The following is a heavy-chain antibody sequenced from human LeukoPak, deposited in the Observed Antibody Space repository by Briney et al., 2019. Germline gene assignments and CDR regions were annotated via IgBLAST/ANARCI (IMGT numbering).Heavy chain of an antibody. V-gene: IGHV4-4*02. CDR3: AREVIAAATHIDY. CDR2: IYHSGST. D-gene: IGHD6-13*01. J-gene: IGHJ4*02. Sequence: EPSETLSLTCAVSGGSISSSNWWSWVRQPPGKGLEWIGEIYHSGSTNYNPSLKSRVTISVDTSKNQFSLKLSSVTAADTAVYYCAREVIAAATHIDYWGQGTLVTVSS. CDR1: GGSISSSNW.